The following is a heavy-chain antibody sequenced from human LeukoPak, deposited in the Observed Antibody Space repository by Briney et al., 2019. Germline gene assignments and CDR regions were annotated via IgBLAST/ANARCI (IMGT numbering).Heavy chain of an antibody. CDR2: IYTSGST. D-gene: IGHD6-13*01. V-gene: IGHV4-4*07. Sequence: SDTLSLTYTVSGGSISSYYWSWLRQPAAKGLEWIGSIYTSGSTNYNPSLKSRVTMSVDTSKNQFSLKLSSVTAADTAVYYCARIAAAGRGDYWGQGTLVTVSS. CDR3: ARIAAAGRGDY. CDR1: GGSISSYY. J-gene: IGHJ4*02.